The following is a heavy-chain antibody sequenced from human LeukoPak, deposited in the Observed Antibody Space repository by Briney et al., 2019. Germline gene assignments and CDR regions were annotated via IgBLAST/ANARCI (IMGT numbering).Heavy chain of an antibody. CDR3: AKDSSTMWEPHYCYYGMDV. CDR2: ISYDGSNK. D-gene: IGHD1-26*01. Sequence: GGSLRLSCAASGFTFSSYGMHWVRQAPGKGLEWVAVISYDGSNKYYADSVKGRFTISRDNSKNTLYLQMNSLRAEDTAVYYCAKDSSTMWEPHYCYYGMDVWGQGTTVTVSS. CDR1: GFTFSSYG. V-gene: IGHV3-30*18. J-gene: IGHJ6*02.